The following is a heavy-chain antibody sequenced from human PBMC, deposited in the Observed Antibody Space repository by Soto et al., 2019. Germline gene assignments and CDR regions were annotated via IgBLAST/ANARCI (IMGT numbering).Heavy chain of an antibody. CDR1: GFSLTSSGVG. V-gene: IGHV2-5*02. J-gene: IGHJ4*02. Sequence: QITLKESGPSLLRPTETLTLTCTFSGFSLTSSGVGVGWIRQPPGKALEWLALISWDGQKRYSPSLKTRLAFTRDTSGNQVVLRMSFVDPVDTATYFCVHTVANDVLTGLFPRCDHWGQGTLVTVSS. CDR2: ISWDGQK. CDR3: VHTVANDVLTGLFPRCDH. D-gene: IGHD3-9*01.